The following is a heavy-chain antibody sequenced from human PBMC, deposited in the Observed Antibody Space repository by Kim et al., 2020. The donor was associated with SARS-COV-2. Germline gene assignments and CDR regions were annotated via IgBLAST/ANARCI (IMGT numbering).Heavy chain of an antibody. CDR1: GGSISSSSYY. Sequence: SETLSLTCTVSGGSISSSSYYWGWIRQPPGKGLEWIGSIYYSGSTYYNPSLKSRVTISVDTSKNQFSLKLSSVTAADTAVYYCARHLTAMIDAFDIWGQGTMVTVSS. CDR2: IYYSGST. V-gene: IGHV4-39*01. D-gene: IGHD5-18*01. J-gene: IGHJ3*02. CDR3: ARHLTAMIDAFDI.